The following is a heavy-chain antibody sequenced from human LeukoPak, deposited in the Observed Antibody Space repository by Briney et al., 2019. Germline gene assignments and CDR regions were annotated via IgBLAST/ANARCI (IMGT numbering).Heavy chain of an antibody. CDR3: ARQAATLYYYYMDV. D-gene: IGHD2-15*01. CDR2: IYTSGST. CDR1: GGSISSYY. J-gene: IGHJ6*03. V-gene: IGHV4-4*07. Sequence: SETLSLTCTVSGGSISSYYWSWIRQPAGKGLEWIGRIYTSGSTNYNPSLKSRVTMSVDTSKNQFSLKLSSVTAADTAVYYCARQAATLYYYYMDVWGKGTTVTVSS.